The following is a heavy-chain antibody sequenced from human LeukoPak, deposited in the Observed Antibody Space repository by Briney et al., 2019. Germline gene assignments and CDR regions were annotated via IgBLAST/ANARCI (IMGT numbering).Heavy chain of an antibody. Sequence: SETLSLTCTVSGGSISSYYWSWIRQPPGKGLEWIGYIYYSGSTNYNPTNYNPSLRSRVTISVDTSKNQFSLRLNSVTAADTAVYYCARGSWGENAFDIWGQGTMVTVSS. D-gene: IGHD7-27*01. CDR3: ARGSWGENAFDI. J-gene: IGHJ3*02. V-gene: IGHV4-59*01. CDR2: IYYSGSTNYNPT. CDR1: GGSISSYY.